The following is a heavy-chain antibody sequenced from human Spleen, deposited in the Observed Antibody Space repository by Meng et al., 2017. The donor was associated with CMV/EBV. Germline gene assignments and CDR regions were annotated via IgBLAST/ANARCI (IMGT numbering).Heavy chain of an antibody. D-gene: IGHD3-3*01. CDR3: ARDLTYFDFWSGFQPGDYFDY. V-gene: IGHV6-1*01. CDR2: TYYRSKWYN. Sequence: AAWNWLRRSPSRGLEWLGRTYYRSKWYNEYAASVNSRITISVDTSKNQFSLHLASVTPEDTAVYFCARDLTYFDFWSGFQPGDYFDYWGQGTLVTVSS. J-gene: IGHJ4*02. CDR1: AA.